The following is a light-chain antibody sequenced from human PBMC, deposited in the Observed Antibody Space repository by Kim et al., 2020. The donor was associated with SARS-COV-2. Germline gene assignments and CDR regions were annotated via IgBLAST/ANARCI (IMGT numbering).Light chain of an antibody. CDR2: DVS. J-gene: IGLJ1*01. Sequence: QSLTISCAGTSSDVDSYKYVSWYQQHPGTAPKLLIYDVSDRPSGVSNRFSGSKSGNTASLTISGLQAEDEADYYCTAYTSSSTYVFGTGTKVTVL. CDR3: TAYTSSSTYV. V-gene: IGLV2-14*03. CDR1: SSDVDSYKY.